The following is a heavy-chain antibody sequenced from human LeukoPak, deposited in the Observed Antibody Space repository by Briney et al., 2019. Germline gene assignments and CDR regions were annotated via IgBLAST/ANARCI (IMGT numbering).Heavy chain of an antibody. D-gene: IGHD1-1*01. CDR1: GYKFIDHW. J-gene: IGHJ5*02. CDR2: IYPGDSDA. CDR3: ARLVTPGVTRWFDP. V-gene: IGHV5-51*01. Sequence: GASLKISCKTSGYKFIDHWIGWVRQLPGKGLEWMAIIYPGDSDAKYRPSFQGQVTISADKSITTAYLQWSSLKASDTATYYCARLVTPGVTRWFDPWGQGTPVTVSS.